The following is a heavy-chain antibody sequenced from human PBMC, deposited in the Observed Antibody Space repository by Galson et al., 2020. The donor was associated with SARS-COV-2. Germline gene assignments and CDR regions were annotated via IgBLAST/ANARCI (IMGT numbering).Heavy chain of an antibody. J-gene: IGHJ4*01. CDR2: MSASGIDT. V-gene: IGHV3-23*01. CDR3: AKEEHSYGHYYYLDY. D-gene: IGHD5-18*01. Sequence: GGSLRLSCAASGFPFSSYAMTWVRQAPGQGLEWVSGMSASGIDTYYADSVKGRFTISRDNSKNTLYLQMNSLRAEDTAIYYCAKEEHSYGHYYYLDYWGHGTLVTVSS. CDR1: GFPFSSYA.